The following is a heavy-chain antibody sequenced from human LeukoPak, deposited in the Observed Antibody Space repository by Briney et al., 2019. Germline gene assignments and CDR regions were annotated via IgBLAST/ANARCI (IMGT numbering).Heavy chain of an antibody. V-gene: IGHV3-74*01. Sequence: GGSLRLSCATSGFAFSSYWMLWVSQAPGKGLVWVSRSGDGSTTTYADSVKGRFTISRDNTKNILYLEMNSLRAEDTAIYYCARSQFDYWGQGILVTVSS. J-gene: IGHJ4*02. CDR1: GFAFSSYW. CDR2: SGDGSTT. CDR3: ARSQFDY.